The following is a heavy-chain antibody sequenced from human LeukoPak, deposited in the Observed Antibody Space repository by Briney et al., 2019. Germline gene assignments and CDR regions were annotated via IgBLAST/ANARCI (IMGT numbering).Heavy chain of an antibody. V-gene: IGHV4-59*01. CDR1: GGSISSYY. Sequence: SETLSLTCTVSGGSISSYYWSWIRQPPGKGLEWIACISYSGSTRYNPSLKSRVTISVDTSKNQLSLKLSSVTAADTAVYYCAREPGFDSSGYLNWFDPRGQGTLVTVSS. CDR3: AREPGFDSSGYLNWFDP. J-gene: IGHJ5*02. D-gene: IGHD3-22*01. CDR2: ISYSGST.